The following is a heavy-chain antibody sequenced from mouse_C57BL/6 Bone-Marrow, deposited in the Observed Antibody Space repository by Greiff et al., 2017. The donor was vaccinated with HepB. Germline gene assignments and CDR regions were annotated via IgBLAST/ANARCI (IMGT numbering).Heavy chain of an antibody. V-gene: IGHV1-80*01. CDR1: GYAFSSYW. Sequence: VQLQQSGAELVKPGASVKISCKASGYAFSSYWMNWVKQRPGKGLEWIGQIYPGDGDTNYNGKFKGKATLTADKSSSTAYMQLSSLTSEDSAVYFCARTYYSNPLPMDYWGQGTSVTVSS. CDR3: ARTYYSNPLPMDY. J-gene: IGHJ4*01. D-gene: IGHD2-5*01. CDR2: IYPGDGDT.